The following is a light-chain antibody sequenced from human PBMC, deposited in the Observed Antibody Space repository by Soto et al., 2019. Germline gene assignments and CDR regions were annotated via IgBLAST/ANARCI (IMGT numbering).Light chain of an antibody. J-gene: IGKJ5*01. V-gene: IGKV3-20*01. CDR3: QQYTGPPTT. CDR1: QTLSSNY. Sequence: EIVLTQSPDTLSLSPGERATLSCRASQTLSSNYLAWYQQKPGQAPRLLIYGASTRAAGIPDRFSGSGSGTDFTLTITRLEPEDSAVYFCQQYTGPPTTFGQGTRLE. CDR2: GAS.